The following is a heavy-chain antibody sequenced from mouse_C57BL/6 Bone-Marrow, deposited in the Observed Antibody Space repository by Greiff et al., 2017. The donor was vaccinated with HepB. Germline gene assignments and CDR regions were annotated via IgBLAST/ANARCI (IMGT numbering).Heavy chain of an antibody. CDR1: GFNIKDDY. D-gene: IGHD1-1*01. Sequence: VQLQQSGAELVRPGASVKLSCTASGFNIKDDYMHWVKQRPEQGLEWIGWIDPENGDTEYASKFQGKATITADTSSNTAYLQLSSLTSEDTAVYDCTTQGYYYGSSYWYFDVWGTGTTVTVSS. CDR2: IDPENGDT. CDR3: TTQGYYYGSSYWYFDV. J-gene: IGHJ1*03. V-gene: IGHV14-4*01.